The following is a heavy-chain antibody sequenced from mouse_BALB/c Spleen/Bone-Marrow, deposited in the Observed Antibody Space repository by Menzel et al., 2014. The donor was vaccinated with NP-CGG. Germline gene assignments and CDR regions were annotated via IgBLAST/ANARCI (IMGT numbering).Heavy chain of an antibody. J-gene: IGHJ4*01. CDR1: GYTFSSYW. Sequence: LVESGAELMKPGASVKISCTATGYTFSSYWIVWVKQRPGHGLEWIGEILPGSGNTNYNEKFKDKATFTAGTSSNTAYMQLSSLTSEDSAVDYCAREGITTVVEMDYWGQGTSVTVSS. V-gene: IGHV1-9*01. CDR3: AREGITTVVEMDY. D-gene: IGHD1-1*01. CDR2: ILPGSGNT.